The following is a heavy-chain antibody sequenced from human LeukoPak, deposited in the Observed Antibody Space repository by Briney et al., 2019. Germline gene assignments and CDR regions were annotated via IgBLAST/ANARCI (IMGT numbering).Heavy chain of an antibody. CDR1: GVSISSYY. Sequence: SETLSRTCTGSGVSISSYYWSWIRQPAGKGLKWIGRIYTSGSTNYNPSLKSRVTMSVDTSKNQFSLKLGSVTAADTAVYYCARSARLVPAAMMDVWGQGTTVTVSS. V-gene: IGHV4-4*07. CDR2: IYTSGST. CDR3: ARSARLVPAAMMDV. D-gene: IGHD2-2*01. J-gene: IGHJ6*02.